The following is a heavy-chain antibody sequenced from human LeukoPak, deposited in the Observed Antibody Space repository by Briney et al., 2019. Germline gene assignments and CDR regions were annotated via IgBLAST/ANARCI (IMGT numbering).Heavy chain of an antibody. Sequence: GGSLRLSCAASGFTFSSYAMHWVRQAPGKGLEGVAVISYDGSNKYYADSVKGRFTISRDNSKNTLYLQMNSLRAEDTAVYYCASGGSGRTDYYYYMDVWGKGTTVTVSS. CDR1: GFTFSSYA. CDR3: ASGGSGRTDYYYYMDV. D-gene: IGHD1-1*01. J-gene: IGHJ6*03. V-gene: IGHV3-30*04. CDR2: ISYDGSNK.